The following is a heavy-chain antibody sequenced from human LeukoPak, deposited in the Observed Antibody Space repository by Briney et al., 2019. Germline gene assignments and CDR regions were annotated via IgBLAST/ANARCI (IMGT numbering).Heavy chain of an antibody. J-gene: IGHJ5*02. V-gene: IGHV4-39*01. Sequence: SETLSLTCTVSGGSISSRSYYWGWIRQPPGKGLEWIGSIYYSGSTYYNPSLKSRVTISVDMSKNQFSMKLSSVTAADTAVYYCASALWFGELELDPWGQGTLVTVSS. CDR3: ASALWFGELELDP. D-gene: IGHD3-10*01. CDR2: IYYSGST. CDR1: GGSISSRSYY.